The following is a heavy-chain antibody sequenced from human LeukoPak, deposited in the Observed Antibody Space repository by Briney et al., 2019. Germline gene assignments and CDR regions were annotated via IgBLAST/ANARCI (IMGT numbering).Heavy chain of an antibody. CDR3: ARGYYYDSSGYGPMLPYYYYYMDV. CDR2: IYDSGNT. V-gene: IGHV4-59*01. CDR1: GGSISSYY. J-gene: IGHJ6*03. D-gene: IGHD3-22*01. Sequence: PSETLSLTCTVSGGSISSYYWSWIRQPPGKGLEWIGYIYDSGNTNYNPSLKSRVTISVDTSKNQFSLKLSSVTAADTAVYYCARGYYYDSSGYGPMLPYYYYYMDVWGKGTTVTVSS.